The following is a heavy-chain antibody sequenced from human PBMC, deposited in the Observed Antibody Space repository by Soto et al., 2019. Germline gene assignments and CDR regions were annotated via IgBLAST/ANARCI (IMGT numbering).Heavy chain of an antibody. J-gene: IGHJ4*02. CDR1: GVSLTSSGVG. D-gene: IGHD4-17*01. Sequence: SGVSLTSSGVGGGWIPXLPGXXLEWXXLIYWDDAERCIPSLQSRLTITKDTSKIQVGLKMTNMAPVAPATYYCAHMTTVTTFDSWGQGTLVTVSS. V-gene: IGHV2-5*02. CDR3: AHMTTVTTFDS. CDR2: IYWDDAE.